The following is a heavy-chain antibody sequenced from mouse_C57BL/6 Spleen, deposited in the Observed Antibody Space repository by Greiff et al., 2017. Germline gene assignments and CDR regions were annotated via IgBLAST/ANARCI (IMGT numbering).Heavy chain of an antibody. CDR1: GYTFTSYW. Sequence: QVQLQQPGAELVKPGASVKLSCKASGYTFTSYWMHWVKQRPGQGLEWIGMIHPNSGSTNYNEKFKSKATLTVDKSSSTAYMQLSSLTSEDSAVYYWSRRIYDGYLYYFDYWGQGTTLTVSS. V-gene: IGHV1-64*01. CDR2: IHPNSGST. CDR3: SRRIYDGYLYYFDY. D-gene: IGHD2-3*01. J-gene: IGHJ2*01.